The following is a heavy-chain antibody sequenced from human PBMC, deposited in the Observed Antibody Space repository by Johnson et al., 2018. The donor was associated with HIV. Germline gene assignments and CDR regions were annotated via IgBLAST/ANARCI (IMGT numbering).Heavy chain of an antibody. CDR2: ITGSGGST. D-gene: IGHD1-26*01. J-gene: IGHJ3*02. CDR1: GFTFSNYA. V-gene: IGHV3-23*04. Sequence: MQLVESGGGLVQPGGSLRLSCVASGFTFSNYAMSWVRQAPGKGLEWVSAITGSGGSTYYADSVKGRFTISRDNSKNTLYLQMNSLRAEDTAVYYCARGAQWELLRFGAFDIWGQGTMVTVSS. CDR3: ARGAQWELLRFGAFDI.